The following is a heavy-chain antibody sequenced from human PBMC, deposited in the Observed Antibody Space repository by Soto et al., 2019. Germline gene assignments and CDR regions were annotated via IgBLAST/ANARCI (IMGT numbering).Heavy chain of an antibody. CDR2: INPKSGGT. J-gene: IGHJ4*02. CDR1: GYTFTVYY. V-gene: IGHV1-2*02. D-gene: IGHD1-26*01. CDR3: ARDLAKGGGSAGFDY. Sequence: QVQLVQSGAEVKKPGASVNVSCKASGYTFTVYYMHWVRQAPGQGLGRMGWINPKSGGTMYPQKFQGRVTMTWDTSTSTAYMALTRLRSDDTAVYYCARDLAKGGGSAGFDYWGQGTLVTVSS.